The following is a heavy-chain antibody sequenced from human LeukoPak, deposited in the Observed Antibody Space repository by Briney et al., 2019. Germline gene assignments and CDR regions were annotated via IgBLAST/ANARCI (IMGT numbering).Heavy chain of an antibody. CDR3: ARGNSGSSYVEDYYGMDV. D-gene: IGHD1-26*01. J-gene: IGHJ6*02. CDR1: GFTFSSYS. Sequence: GGSLRLSCAASGFTFSSYSMNWVRQAPGKGLEWVSSISGSSNYIFYADSLRGRFTISRDNAKNSLYLQMSSLRAEDTAVYYCARGNSGSSYVEDYYGMDVWGQGTTVTVSS. V-gene: IGHV3-21*04. CDR2: ISGSSNYI.